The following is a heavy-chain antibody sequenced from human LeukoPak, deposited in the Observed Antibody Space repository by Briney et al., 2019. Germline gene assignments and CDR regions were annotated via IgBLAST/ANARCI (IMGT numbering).Heavy chain of an antibody. CDR1: GFTFSGYP. V-gene: IGHV3-30-3*01. Sequence: PGGSLRLSCAASGFTFSGYPIHWVRQAPGKGLEWVAVISYDGSNKYYADSVKGRFTISRDNSKNTLYLQMNSLRAEDTAVYYCAREGGIAAAGHFDYWGQGTLVTVSS. CDR2: ISYDGSNK. D-gene: IGHD6-13*01. J-gene: IGHJ4*02. CDR3: AREGGIAAAGHFDY.